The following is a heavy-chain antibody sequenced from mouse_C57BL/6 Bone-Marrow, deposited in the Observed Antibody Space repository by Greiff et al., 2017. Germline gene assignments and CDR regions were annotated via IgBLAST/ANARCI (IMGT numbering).Heavy chain of an antibody. CDR1: GYTFTDYE. CDR3: ARDLLWSLGDY. Sequence: VQLQQSGAELVRPGASVTLSCKASGYTFTDYEMHWVKQTPVHGLEWIGAIDPETGGTAYNQKFKGKAILTADKSSSTAYMELRSLTSEDSAVYYCARDLLWSLGDYSGQGTTLTVSS. D-gene: IGHD2-1*01. CDR2: IDPETGGT. V-gene: IGHV1-15*01. J-gene: IGHJ2*01.